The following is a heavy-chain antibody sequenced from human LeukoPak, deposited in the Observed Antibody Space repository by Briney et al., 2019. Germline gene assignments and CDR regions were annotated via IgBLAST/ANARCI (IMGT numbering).Heavy chain of an antibody. D-gene: IGHD5-18*01. CDR2: ISWNSGSI. Sequence: GGSLRLSCAASGFTFDDYAMHWVRQAPGKGLEWVSGISWNSGSIGYADSVKGRFTISRDNAKNSLYLQMNSLRAEDTALYYCAKDMCAPCGYSYGRNGMDVWGQGTTVTVSS. V-gene: IGHV3-9*01. CDR3: AKDMCAPCGYSYGRNGMDV. CDR1: GFTFDDYA. J-gene: IGHJ6*02.